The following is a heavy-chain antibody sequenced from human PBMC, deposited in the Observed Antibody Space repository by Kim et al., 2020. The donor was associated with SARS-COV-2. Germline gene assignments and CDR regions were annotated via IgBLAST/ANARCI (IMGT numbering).Heavy chain of an antibody. J-gene: IGHJ5*02. CDR2: T. D-gene: IGHD3-10*01. CDR3: ARVGALWFGDP. Sequence: TGYAQKFQGRVTMTRNTSISTAYMELSSLRSEDTAVYYCARVGALWFGDPWGQGTLVTVSS. V-gene: IGHV1-8*01.